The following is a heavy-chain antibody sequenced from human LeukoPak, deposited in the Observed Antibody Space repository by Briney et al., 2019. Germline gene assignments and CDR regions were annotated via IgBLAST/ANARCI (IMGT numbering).Heavy chain of an antibody. J-gene: IGHJ4*02. Sequence: GGSLRLSCAASGFTFSSYSMHWVRQAPGKGLEWVAFIRYDANIKYFADSVKGRFTISRDTSKNTLYLQMNSLRAEDTAVYYCAKGRYYDSSGYPIDFWGQGTLVTVSS. V-gene: IGHV3-30*02. CDR3: AKGRYYDSSGYPIDF. D-gene: IGHD3-22*01. CDR2: IRYDANIK. CDR1: GFTFSSYS.